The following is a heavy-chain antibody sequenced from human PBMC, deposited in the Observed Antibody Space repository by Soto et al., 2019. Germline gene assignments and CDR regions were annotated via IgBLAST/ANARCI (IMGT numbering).Heavy chain of an antibody. D-gene: IGHD3-3*01. CDR3: ARTSGYYFYDY. V-gene: IGHV1-3*01. J-gene: IGHJ4*02. CDR2: INAGNGNT. CDR1: GYTFTSYA. Sequence: ASVKVSCKASGYTFTSYAMHWVRQAPGQRLEWMGWINAGNGNTKSSQKFQGRVTITRDTSASTAYMELSSLRSEDTAVYYCARTSGYYFYDYWGQGTLVTVPQ.